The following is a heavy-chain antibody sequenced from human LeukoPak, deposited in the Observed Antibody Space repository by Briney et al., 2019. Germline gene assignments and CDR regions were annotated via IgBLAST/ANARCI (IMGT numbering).Heavy chain of an antibody. D-gene: IGHD2-2*01. CDR1: GGSISSYY. CDR2: IYYSGST. J-gene: IGHJ3*02. CDR3: ARAVGYCSSTSCSSDAFDI. V-gene: IGHV4-59*08. Sequence: TSETLSLTCTVSGGSISSYYWSWIRQPPGKGLEWIGYIYYSGSTNYNPSLKSRVTISVDTSKNQFSLKLSSVTAADTAVYYCARAVGYCSSTSCSSDAFDIWGQGTMVTVSS.